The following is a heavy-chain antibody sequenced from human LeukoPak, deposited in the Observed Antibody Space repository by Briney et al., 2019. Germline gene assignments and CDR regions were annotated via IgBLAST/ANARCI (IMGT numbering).Heavy chain of an antibody. D-gene: IGHD6-19*01. CDR2: ISDSDSTI. V-gene: IGHV3-11*01. CDR3: ASLHSSGWSSDY. J-gene: IGHJ4*02. CDR1: GFTFSDYY. Sequence: GSLRLSCAASGFTFSDYYMSWIRQAPGKGLEWVSYISDSDSTIYYADSVRGRFTISRDNAKNSMYLQMNSLRAEDTAVYYCASLHSSGWSSDYWGQGTLVTVSS.